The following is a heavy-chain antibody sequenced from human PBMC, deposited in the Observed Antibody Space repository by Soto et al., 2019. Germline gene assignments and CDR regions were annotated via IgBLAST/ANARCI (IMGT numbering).Heavy chain of an antibody. CDR1: GFALSSSW. Sequence: EVQLVESGGGLVQPGGSLRLSCAGSGFALSSSWMHWVRQDPGKGLVWVSRINFDGSSTDYADSVRGRFTISRDYAKNTLYLEMNSLRADDTAVYHCARGPRGWYGFDYWGQGTLVTVSS. V-gene: IGHV3-74*01. CDR3: ARGPRGWYGFDY. J-gene: IGHJ4*02. D-gene: IGHD6-19*01. CDR2: INFDGSST.